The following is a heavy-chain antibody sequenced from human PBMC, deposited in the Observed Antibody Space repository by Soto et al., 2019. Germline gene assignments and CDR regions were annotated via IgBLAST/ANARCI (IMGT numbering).Heavy chain of an antibody. CDR3: ARHGIAAAGSEDCFDP. Sequence: EASVKVSCKASGYAFTSYGISWVRQAPGQGLEWMGWISAYNGNTNYAQKLQGRVTMTTDTSTSTAYMELRSLRSDDTAVYYCARHGIAAAGSEDCFDPWGQGTLVTVSS. J-gene: IGHJ5*02. D-gene: IGHD6-13*01. CDR2: ISAYNGNT. CDR1: GYAFTSYG. V-gene: IGHV1-18*01.